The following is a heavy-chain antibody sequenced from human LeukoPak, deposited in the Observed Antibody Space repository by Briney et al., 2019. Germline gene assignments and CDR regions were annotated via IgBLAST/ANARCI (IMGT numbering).Heavy chain of an antibody. CDR1: GFTFSDYY. CDR2: ISSSGSTI. Sequence: GGSLRLSCAASGFTFSDYYMSWIRQAPGKGLEWVSYISSSGSTIYYADSVKGRFTISRDNPKNTLYLQMNSLRAEDTAVYFCAKRGVVIRVILVGFHKEAYYFDSWGQGALVTVSS. V-gene: IGHV3-11*01. D-gene: IGHD3-22*01. CDR3: AKRGVVIRVILVGFHKEAYYFDS. J-gene: IGHJ4*02.